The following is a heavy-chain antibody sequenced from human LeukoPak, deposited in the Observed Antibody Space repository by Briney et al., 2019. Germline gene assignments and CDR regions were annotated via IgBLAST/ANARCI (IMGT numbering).Heavy chain of an antibody. Sequence: SETLSLTCTVSGGSISSSSFYWGWIRQPPGKGLEWIGSIYYSGNTYYNPSLKSRVSISVVTSKNQFSLKLSSVTAADTAVYYCARHPGRLFDYWGQGTLVTVSS. J-gene: IGHJ4*02. CDR1: GGSISSSSFY. V-gene: IGHV4-39*01. CDR3: ARHPGRLFDY. CDR2: IYYSGNT.